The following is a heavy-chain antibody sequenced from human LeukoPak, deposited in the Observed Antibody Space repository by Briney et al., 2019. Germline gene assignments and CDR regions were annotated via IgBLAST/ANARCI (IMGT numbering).Heavy chain of an antibody. Sequence: GGSLRLSCAASGFTFRNYVIHWVRQAPGKGLEWVAVTSSDLNVKLYADSVKGRFTISRDNSRSTLYLQMNSLRPEDTAIYYCAREGYYGSGSPPSLYFDYWGQGTPVTVAS. CDR1: GFTFRNYV. V-gene: IGHV3-30-3*01. J-gene: IGHJ4*02. D-gene: IGHD3-10*01. CDR2: TSSDLNVK. CDR3: AREGYYGSGSPPSLYFDY.